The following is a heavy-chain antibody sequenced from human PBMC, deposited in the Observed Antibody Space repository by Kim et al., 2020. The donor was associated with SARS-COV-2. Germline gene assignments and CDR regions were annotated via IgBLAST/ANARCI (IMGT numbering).Heavy chain of an antibody. CDR3: ARGSGVVPAVVAVHS. V-gene: IGHV4-30-4*02. CDR2: NYGSS. J-gene: IGHJ4*02. CDR1: GGSISSGDYY. D-gene: IGHD2-2*01. Sequence: SETLSLTCTVSGGSISSGDYYWTWIRQHPGKGPEWIGFNYGSSYYNLSLKSRVTISVDTSKNQFSLGMTSVSAADTAVYYCARGSGVVPAVVAVHSWRQGTLVTVSS.